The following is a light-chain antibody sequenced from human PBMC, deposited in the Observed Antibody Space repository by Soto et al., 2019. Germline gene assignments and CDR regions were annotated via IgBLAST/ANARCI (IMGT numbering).Light chain of an antibody. V-gene: IGLV2-14*01. Sequence: QSALTQPPSASGSPGRSVTISCTGTSSDPGRYNHVSWYQQHPGKAPKLVIFSVSDRPSGVSYRFSGSKSGNTASLNISGLQADDEADYYCISYTVSRSYVFGTGTKVTVL. CDR2: SVS. J-gene: IGLJ1*01. CDR3: ISYTVSRSYV. CDR1: SSDPGRYNH.